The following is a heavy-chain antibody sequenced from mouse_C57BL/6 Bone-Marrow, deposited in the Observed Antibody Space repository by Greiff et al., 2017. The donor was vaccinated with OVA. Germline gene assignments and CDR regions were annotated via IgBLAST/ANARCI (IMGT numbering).Heavy chain of an antibody. J-gene: IGHJ2*01. CDR3: ARGGTGY. CDR2: IYPGSGST. D-gene: IGHD3-3*01. CDR1: GYTFTSYW. Sequence: VKLQQPGAELVKPGASVKMSCKASGYTFTSYWITWVKQRPGQGLEWIGDIYPGSGSTNYNEKFKSKATLTVGTSSSTAYMQLSSLTSEDSAVYYCARGGTGYWGQGTTLTVSS. V-gene: IGHV1-55*01.